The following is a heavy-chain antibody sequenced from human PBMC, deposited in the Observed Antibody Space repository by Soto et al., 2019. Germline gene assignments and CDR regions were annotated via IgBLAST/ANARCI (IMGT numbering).Heavy chain of an antibody. CDR3: ARVGSEIYYYYYGMDV. CDR1: GGTFSSYA. Sequence: SVKVSCKASGGTFSSYAISWVRQAPGQGLEWMGGIIPIFGTANYAQKFQGRVTITADESTSTAYMELSSLRSEDTAVYYCARVGSEIYYYYYGMDVWGQGTTVTVSS. V-gene: IGHV1-69*13. CDR2: IIPIFGTA. J-gene: IGHJ6*02.